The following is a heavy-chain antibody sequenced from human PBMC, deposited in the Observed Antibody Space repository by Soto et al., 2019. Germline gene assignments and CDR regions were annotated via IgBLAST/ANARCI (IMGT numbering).Heavy chain of an antibody. CDR2: IYTDGTT. V-gene: IGHV3-66*01. Sequence: EVPLVESGGDLVQPGGSLRLSCAASAFTVNSNFMSWVRQAPGKGLELVSMIYTDGTTHYADSVKGRFTISRDNSNNTLHLQINSLRAEDTAVYYCASRRNPYGAYDYWGQGTLVTVSS. J-gene: IGHJ4*02. CDR3: ASRRNPYGAYDY. D-gene: IGHD2-21*01. CDR1: AFTVNSNF.